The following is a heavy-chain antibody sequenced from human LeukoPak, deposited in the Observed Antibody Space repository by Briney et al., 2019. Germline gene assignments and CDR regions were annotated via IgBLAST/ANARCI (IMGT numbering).Heavy chain of an antibody. CDR2: IYYSGST. CDR1: GGSISSYY. CDR3: ARLAAAGTIDY. V-gene: IGHV4-59*12. Sequence: SETLSLTCTVSGGSISSYYWSWIRQPPGKGLEWIGYIYYSGSTYYNPSLKSRVTISVDTSKNQFSLKLSSVTAADTAVYYCARLAAAGTIDYWGQGTLVTVSS. J-gene: IGHJ4*02. D-gene: IGHD6-13*01.